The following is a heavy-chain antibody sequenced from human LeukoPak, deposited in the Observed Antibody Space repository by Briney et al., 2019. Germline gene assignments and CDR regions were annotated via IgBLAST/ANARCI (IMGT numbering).Heavy chain of an antibody. CDR3: ARDLASTPYWELDY. D-gene: IGHD1-26*01. CDR2: INPNSGGT. CDR1: GYTFTGYY. V-gene: IGHV1-2*02. Sequence: GASVKVSCKASGYTFTGYYMHWVRQAPGQGLEWMGWINPNSGGTNYAQDFQGRVTMTRDTSITTAQMELSRLESDDTAVYYCARDLASTPYWELDYWGQGTLLTVSS. J-gene: IGHJ4*02.